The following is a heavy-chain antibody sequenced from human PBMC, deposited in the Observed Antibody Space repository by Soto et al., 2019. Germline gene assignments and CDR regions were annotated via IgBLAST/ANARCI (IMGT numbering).Heavy chain of an antibody. J-gene: IGHJ3*02. V-gene: IGHV1-2*04. CDR2: INPNSGGT. Sequence: ASVKVSCKASGYSFTDYYMHWVRQAPGQGLEWMGWINPNSGGTKYAQRFQGWVTMTRDTSISTAYMELSRLRSDDTAVYYCARTKNYYDSSGYLPVAFDIWGPGTVVNVSS. CDR3: ARTKNYYDSSGYLPVAFDI. D-gene: IGHD3-22*01. CDR1: GYSFTDYY.